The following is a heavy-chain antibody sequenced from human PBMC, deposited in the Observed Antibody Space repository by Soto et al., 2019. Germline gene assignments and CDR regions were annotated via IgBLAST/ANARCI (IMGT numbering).Heavy chain of an antibody. CDR1: GFTFSSYW. J-gene: IGHJ6*02. Sequence: GGSLRLSCAASGFTFSSYWMSWVRQAPGKGLEWVSSISSSSSYIYYADSVKGRFTISRDNAKNSLYLQMNSLRAEDTAVYYCARVRRYCSSTSCYDGGMDVWGQGTTVTVSS. CDR2: ISSSSSYI. D-gene: IGHD2-2*01. CDR3: ARVRRYCSSTSCYDGGMDV. V-gene: IGHV3-21*01.